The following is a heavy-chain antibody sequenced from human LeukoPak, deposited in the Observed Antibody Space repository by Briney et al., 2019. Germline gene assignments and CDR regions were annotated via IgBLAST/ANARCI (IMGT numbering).Heavy chain of an antibody. Sequence: GGSLRLSCAASGFTFSSYAMSWVRPAPGKGLERVSGISDSTDTTDYADSVKGRFTISRDNSKNTLHLQMNSLRAEDTAVYYCAKGRQLWGEASDIWGQGTMVIVSS. CDR2: ISDSTDTT. CDR3: AKGRQLWGEASDI. J-gene: IGHJ3*02. D-gene: IGHD5-18*01. CDR1: GFTFSSYA. V-gene: IGHV3-23*01.